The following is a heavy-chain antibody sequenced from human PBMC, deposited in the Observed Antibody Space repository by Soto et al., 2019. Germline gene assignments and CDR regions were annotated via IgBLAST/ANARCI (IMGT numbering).Heavy chain of an antibody. V-gene: IGHV4-59*01. D-gene: IGHD3-22*01. CDR1: GGSISSYY. CDR3: ARGDYYDSSGYYFDY. J-gene: IGHJ4*01. CDR2: IYYSGST. Sequence: PSETLSLTCTVSGGSISSYYWSWIRQPPGKGLEWIGYIYYSGSTNYNPSLKSRVTISVDTSKNQFSLKLTSVTAADTAVYYCARGDYYDSSGYYFDYWGHGTLVTVSS.